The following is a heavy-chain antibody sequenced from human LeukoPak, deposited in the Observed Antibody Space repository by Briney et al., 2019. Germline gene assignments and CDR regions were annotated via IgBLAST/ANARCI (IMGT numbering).Heavy chain of an antibody. Sequence: GGSLRLSCAASGFTVSSNYMSWVRQAPGKGLEWVSLIYSDGSTYYADSVRGRFTISRDNSKNTLYLQMNSLRAEDTAVYFCAREGTGVVAGHYYYYGMDVWGQGTTVTVSS. J-gene: IGHJ6*02. CDR3: AREGTGVVAGHYYYYGMDV. D-gene: IGHD6-19*01. CDR1: GFTVSSNY. CDR2: IYSDGST. V-gene: IGHV3-66*01.